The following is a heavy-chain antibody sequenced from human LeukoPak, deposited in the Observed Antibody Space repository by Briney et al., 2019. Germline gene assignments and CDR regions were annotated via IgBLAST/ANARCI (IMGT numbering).Heavy chain of an antibody. CDR3: ARVLGQDSGSYPPLDYFDY. J-gene: IGHJ4*02. CDR1: GYTFTGYY. CDR2: INPNSGGT. V-gene: IGHV1-2*02. D-gene: IGHD1-26*01. Sequence: ASVKVSCKASGYTFTGYYMHCVRQAPGQGLGWMGWINPNSGGTNYAQTFQGRVSMTRDTSISTAYMALSRLRSDDTAVYYCARVLGQDSGSYPPLDYFDYWGQGTLVTVSS.